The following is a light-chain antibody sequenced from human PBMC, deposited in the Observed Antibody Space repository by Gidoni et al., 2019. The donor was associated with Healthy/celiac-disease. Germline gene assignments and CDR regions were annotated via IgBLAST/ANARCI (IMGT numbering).Light chain of an antibody. CDR1: PSVSSY. CDR2: DAS. J-gene: IGKJ4*01. Sequence: EIVLTQSPATLSLSPWARATLPCRAIPSVSSYSAWYQQKPGKAPSLLIYDASNRATGIPSRFSGSGSGTDFTLTISSLEPEDFAVYYCQQRSNWPPGTFGGGTKVEIK. V-gene: IGKV3-11*01. CDR3: QQRSNWPPGT.